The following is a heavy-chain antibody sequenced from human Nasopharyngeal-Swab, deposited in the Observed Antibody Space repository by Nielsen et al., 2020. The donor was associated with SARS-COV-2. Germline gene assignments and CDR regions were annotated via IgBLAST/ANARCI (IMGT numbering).Heavy chain of an antibody. J-gene: IGHJ4*02. V-gene: IGHV5-10-1*01. D-gene: IGHD6-6*01. Sequence: VRQMPGNGLEWMGRIDPSDSYTNYSPSFQGQVKISAEKSISTGYMQWSSLKASDTVMYYCARSKTYSSSWDDYWGQGTLVTVSS. CDR2: IDPSDSYT. CDR3: ARSKTYSSSWDDY.